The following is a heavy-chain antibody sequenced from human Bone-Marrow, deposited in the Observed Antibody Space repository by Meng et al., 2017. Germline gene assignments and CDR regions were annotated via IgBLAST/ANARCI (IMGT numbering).Heavy chain of an antibody. CDR2: INPNSGGT. CDR1: GYTFTGYY. Sequence: ASVKVSCKASGYTFTGYYMYWVRQAPGQGLEWMGRINPNSGGTNYAQKFQGRVTMTRDTSISTAYMELSRLRSDDTAVYYCARDLTYIRYFDWLFLSPYFDYWGQGTLVTVSS. J-gene: IGHJ4*02. D-gene: IGHD3-9*01. V-gene: IGHV1-2*06. CDR3: ARDLTYIRYFDWLFLSPYFDY.